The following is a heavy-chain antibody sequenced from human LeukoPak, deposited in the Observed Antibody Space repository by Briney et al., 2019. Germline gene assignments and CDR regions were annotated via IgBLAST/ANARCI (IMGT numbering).Heavy chain of an antibody. CDR2: IYSGGST. D-gene: IGHD6-19*01. J-gene: IGHJ4*02. Sequence: GGSLRLSCAASGFTVSNNYMSWVRQAPGKGLEWVSVIYSGGSTYYADSVKGRFTISRDNSKNTLYLQMNSLRAEDTAVYYCARVEGGWYYFDYWGQGTLVTVSS. V-gene: IGHV3-53*01. CDR3: ARVEGGWYYFDY. CDR1: GFTVSNNY.